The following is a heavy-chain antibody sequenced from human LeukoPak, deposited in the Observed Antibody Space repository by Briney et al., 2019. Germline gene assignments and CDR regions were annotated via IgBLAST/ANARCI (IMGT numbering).Heavy chain of an antibody. Sequence: SETLSLTCTVSGGSISSGSYYWSWIRQPAGKGLEWIGRMHTSGTTNYNPSLKSRVTISVDTSKSHFSLKLSSVTAADTAIYFCARGTSYDMDVWGKGTTVSVSS. CDR2: MHTSGTT. D-gene: IGHD3-10*01. J-gene: IGHJ6*03. V-gene: IGHV4-61*02. CDR1: GGSISSGSYY. CDR3: ARGTSYDMDV.